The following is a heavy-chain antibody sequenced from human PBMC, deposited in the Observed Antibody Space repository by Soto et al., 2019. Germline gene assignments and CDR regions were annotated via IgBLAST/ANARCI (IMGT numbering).Heavy chain of an antibody. CDR3: ARSRLLSGHWFEP. V-gene: IGHV4-34*01. D-gene: IGHD1-26*01. CDR2: INHSGST. Sequence: QVQLQQWGAGLLKPSETLSLTCAVYGGSFSGYYCSWIRQPPGKGLEWIGEINHSGSTNYNPSLKSRVTISVDTSKNHFSLKLSSVTAADTAVYYCARSRLLSGHWFEPWGQGTLVTVSS. CDR1: GGSFSGYY. J-gene: IGHJ5*02.